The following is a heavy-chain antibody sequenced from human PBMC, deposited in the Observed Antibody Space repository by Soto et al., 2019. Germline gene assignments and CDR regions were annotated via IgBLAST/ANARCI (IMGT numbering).Heavy chain of an antibody. CDR3: ARVCYDKEEYYFDY. CDR1: GGSISSGGYY. CDR2: IYYSGST. Sequence: PSETLSLTCTVSGGSISSGGYYWSWIRQHPGKGLEWIGYIYYSGSTYYNPSLKSRVTISVDTSKNQFSLKLSSVTAADTAVYYCARVCYDKEEYYFDYWGQGTLVTVSS. V-gene: IGHV4-31*03. J-gene: IGHJ4*02. D-gene: IGHD5-12*01.